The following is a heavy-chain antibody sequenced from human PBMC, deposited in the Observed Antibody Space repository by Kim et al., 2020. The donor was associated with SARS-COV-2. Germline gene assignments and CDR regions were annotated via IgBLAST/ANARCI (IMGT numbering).Heavy chain of an antibody. CDR1: GGSFSGYY. CDR2: INHSGST. V-gene: IGHV4-34*01. J-gene: IGHJ6*03. CDR3: ARGGRGYYMDV. D-gene: IGHD3-10*01. Sequence: SETLSLTCAVYGGSFSGYYWSWIRQLPGKGLEWIGEINHSGSTNYNPSLKSRVSISVDTSKNQSSLNLSSVTAADTAVYYCARGGRGYYMDVWGKGTTVTFS.